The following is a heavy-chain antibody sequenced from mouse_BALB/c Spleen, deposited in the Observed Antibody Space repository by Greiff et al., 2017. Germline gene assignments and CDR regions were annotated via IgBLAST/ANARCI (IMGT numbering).Heavy chain of an antibody. J-gene: IGHJ4*01. V-gene: IGHV1S81*02. CDR2: INPSNGRT. Sequence: QVQLQQSGAELVKPGASVKLSCKASGYTFTSYWMHWVKQRPGQGLEWIGEINPSNGRTNYNEKFKSKATLTVDKSSSTAYMQLSSLTSEDSAVYYCARSFDYDDAMDYWGQGTSVTVSS. D-gene: IGHD2-4*01. CDR1: GYTFTSYW. CDR3: ARSFDYDDAMDY.